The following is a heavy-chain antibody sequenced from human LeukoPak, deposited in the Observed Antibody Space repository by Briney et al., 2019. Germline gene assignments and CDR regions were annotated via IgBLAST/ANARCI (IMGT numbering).Heavy chain of an antibody. J-gene: IGHJ4*02. D-gene: IGHD2-15*01. Sequence: ASVKVSCXASGGTFSSYTISWVRQAPGQGLEWMGRIIPILGIANYAQKFQGRVTITRNTSISTAYMELSSLRSEDTAVYYCARSSHCSGGSCYFVDYWGQGTLVTVSS. CDR1: GGTFSSYT. CDR2: IIPILGIA. CDR3: ARSSHCSGGSCYFVDY. V-gene: IGHV1-69*02.